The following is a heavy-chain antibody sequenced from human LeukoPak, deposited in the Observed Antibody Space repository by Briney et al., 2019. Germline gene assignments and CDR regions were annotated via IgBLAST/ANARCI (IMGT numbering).Heavy chain of an antibody. Sequence: ASVTVSCTASGYTFTNYAIHWVRQAPGQRLEWMGWINAGIGNTKYSQKFQDRVAITRDTSASTAYMELSSLRSEDTSVYYCARTQGVYYGGNFGAFDIWGQGTMVTVSS. CDR1: GYTFTNYA. V-gene: IGHV1-3*01. J-gene: IGHJ3*02. CDR3: ARTQGVYYGGNFGAFDI. CDR2: INAGIGNT. D-gene: IGHD4-23*01.